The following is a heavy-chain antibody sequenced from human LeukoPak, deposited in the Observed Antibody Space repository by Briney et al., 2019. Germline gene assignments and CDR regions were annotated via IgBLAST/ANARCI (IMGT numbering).Heavy chain of an antibody. J-gene: IGHJ6*03. D-gene: IGHD2-15*01. CDR2: IKQDGSEK. CDR1: GFTFSSYW. CDR3: ARDLSEVVAATGYYYHYMDV. V-gene: IGHV3-7*01. Sequence: GGSLRLSCAASGFTFSSYWMSWVRQAPGKGLEWMANIKQDGSEKYYVDSVKGRFTISRDNAKNSLYLQMNSLRAEDTAVYYCARDLSEVVAATGYYYHYMDVWGKGTTVTVSS.